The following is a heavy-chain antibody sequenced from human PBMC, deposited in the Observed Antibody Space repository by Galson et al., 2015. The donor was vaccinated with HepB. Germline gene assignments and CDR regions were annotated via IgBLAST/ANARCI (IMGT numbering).Heavy chain of an antibody. Sequence: SLRLSCAASGFTFSTYGVHGVRQAPGKGLEWVAVISYDGSNRYYADSVKGRFTISRDNSKNTLYLQMNSLRAEDTAVYHCAKDFREYSIYYFGMDVWGQGTTVTVSS. CDR3: AKDFREYSIYYFGMDV. CDR2: ISYDGSNR. V-gene: IGHV3-30*18. J-gene: IGHJ6*02. CDR1: GFTFSTYG. D-gene: IGHD6-6*01.